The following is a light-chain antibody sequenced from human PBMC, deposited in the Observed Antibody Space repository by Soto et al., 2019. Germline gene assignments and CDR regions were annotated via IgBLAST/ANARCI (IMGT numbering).Light chain of an antibody. Sequence: EFVLTQSPGTLSLSPGERATLSCRASQTVRNNYLAWYQQKPGQAPRLLIYDASTRATGIPDRFSGRGSGTDFTLTIRRMETEDFALYYCQQYGSSPYTFGQGTKGDIK. V-gene: IGKV3-20*01. CDR3: QQYGSSPYT. CDR1: QTVRNNY. CDR2: DAS. J-gene: IGKJ2*01.